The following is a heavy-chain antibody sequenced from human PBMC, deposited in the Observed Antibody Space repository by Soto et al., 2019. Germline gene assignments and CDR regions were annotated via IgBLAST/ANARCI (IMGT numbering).Heavy chain of an antibody. CDR1: GFTFSSYA. V-gene: IGHV3-23*01. D-gene: IGHD2-2*01. CDR3: AKDVVVPAARGFDY. Sequence: PGGSLRLSCGAFGFTFSSYAMSWVRQAPGKGLEWVSAISGSGGSTYYADSVKGRFTISRDNSKNTLYLQMNSLRAEDTAVYYCAKDVVVPAARGFDYWGQGTLVTVSS. CDR2: ISGSGGST. J-gene: IGHJ4*02.